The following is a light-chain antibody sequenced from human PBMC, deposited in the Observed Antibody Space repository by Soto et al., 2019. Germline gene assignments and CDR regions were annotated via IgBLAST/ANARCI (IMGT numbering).Light chain of an antibody. CDR3: QQRSNWPPVIT. J-gene: IGKJ4*01. Sequence: EIVFTQSPATLSFSPGERATLSCRASQSVTTFLAWYQQKPDQAPRLLIYDTSTRATGIPARFSGSGSGTDFTLTISSLEPEDFAVYYCQQRSNWPPVITFGGGTKVDIK. V-gene: IGKV3-11*01. CDR2: DTS. CDR1: QSVTTF.